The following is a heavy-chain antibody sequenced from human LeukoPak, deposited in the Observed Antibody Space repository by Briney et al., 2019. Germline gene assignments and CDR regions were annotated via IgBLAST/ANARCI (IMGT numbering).Heavy chain of an antibody. CDR1: GYTFTGYY. Sequence: ASVKVSCKASGYTFTGYYMHWVRQAPGQGLEWMGWINPNSGGTNYAQKFQGRVTMTRDTSISTAYMELSRLRSDDTAVYYCARAGHVTIFGVVIESNFDYWGQGTLVTVSS. J-gene: IGHJ4*02. V-gene: IGHV1-2*02. CDR3: ARAGHVTIFGVVIESNFDY. CDR2: INPNSGGT. D-gene: IGHD3-3*01.